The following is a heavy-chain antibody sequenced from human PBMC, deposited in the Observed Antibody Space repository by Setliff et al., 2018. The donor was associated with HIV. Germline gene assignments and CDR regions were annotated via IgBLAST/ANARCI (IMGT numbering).Heavy chain of an antibody. J-gene: IGHJ6*02. Sequence: GGSLRLSCAAAGFTFSSYEMNWVRQAPGKGLEWVSDISSSGSTIYYADSVKGRFTISRDNAKNSLYLQMNSLRAEDTAVYYCARVFLEWLLYRPDYVMDVWGQGTTVTVSS. CDR2: ISSSGSTI. CDR3: ARVFLEWLLYRPDYVMDV. V-gene: IGHV3-48*03. D-gene: IGHD3-3*01. CDR1: GFTFSSYE.